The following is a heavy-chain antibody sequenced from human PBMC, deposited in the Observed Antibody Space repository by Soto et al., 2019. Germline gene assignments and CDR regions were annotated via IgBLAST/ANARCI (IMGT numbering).Heavy chain of an antibody. CDR1: GFTFDDYT. J-gene: IGHJ6*02. D-gene: IGHD3-22*01. V-gene: IGHV3-43*01. CDR3: AKDMSYYGSSGYPRDYGMDV. CDR2: ISWDGGST. Sequence: PGGSLRLSCAASGFTFDDYTMHWVRQAPGKGLEWLSLISWDGGSTYYADSVKGRFTISRDNSKNSLYLQMNSLRTEDTALYYCAKDMSYYGSSGYPRDYGMDVWGQGTTVTVSS.